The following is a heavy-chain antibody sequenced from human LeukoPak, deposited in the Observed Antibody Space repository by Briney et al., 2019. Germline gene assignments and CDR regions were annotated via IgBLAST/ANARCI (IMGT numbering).Heavy chain of an antibody. D-gene: IGHD3-16*02. J-gene: IGHJ5*02. Sequence: SETLSLTCTVSGGSISNSTYYWGWIRQPPGKGLEWIGSMYYSGSTHYNPSLKSRVSISGDTSKKQLSLKLSSVTAADTAVYYCARRGIITTFGGVIPTWFDPWGQGTRVTVSS. V-gene: IGHV4-39*01. CDR1: GGSISNSTYY. CDR2: MYYSGST. CDR3: ARRGIITTFGGVIPTWFDP.